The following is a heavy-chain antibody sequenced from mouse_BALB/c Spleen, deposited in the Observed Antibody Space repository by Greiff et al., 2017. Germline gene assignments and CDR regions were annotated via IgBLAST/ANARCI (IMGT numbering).Heavy chain of an antibody. CDR1: GFTFTDYN. CDR3: ASGGKYFAY. Sequence: VQLQQSGPELVKPGASVKISCTASGFTFTDYNMHWVKQSHGKSLEWIGYIYPYNGGTGYNQKFKSKATLTVDNSSSPAYMELRSLTSEDSAVYYCASGGKYFAYWGQGTLVTVSA. J-gene: IGHJ3*01. V-gene: IGHV1S29*02. D-gene: IGHD1-1*02. CDR2: IYPYNGGT.